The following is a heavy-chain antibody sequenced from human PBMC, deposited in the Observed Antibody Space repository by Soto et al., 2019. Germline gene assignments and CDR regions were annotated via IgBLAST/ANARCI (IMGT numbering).Heavy chain of an antibody. CDR3: AGHTTLWCGGAFDY. CDR2: IIAIFGTA. CDR1: GGTFSSDA. D-gene: IGHD3-10*01. V-gene: IGHV1-69*01. J-gene: IGHJ4*02. Sequence: QVQLVQSGAEVKKPGSSVKVSCKASGGTFSSDAISWVRQAPGQGVEWLGGIIAIFGTANYPQKFQGRVTITADESTSTAYMGLSGLSSEDPAVYYCAGHTTLWCGGAFDYWGQGTLVTVSS.